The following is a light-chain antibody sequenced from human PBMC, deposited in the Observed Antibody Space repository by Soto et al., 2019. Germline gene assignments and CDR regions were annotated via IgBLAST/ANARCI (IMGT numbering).Light chain of an antibody. CDR2: GAS. Sequence: EIVLTQSPGTLSLSPGERATLSCRASQSVSSSYLAWYQQKPGQAPRLLIYGASNRATGIPDRFSGSGSGTDFTLTISRLESEDFAVYYCQQYGSSPRTFGQGTKVDIK. J-gene: IGKJ1*01. CDR3: QQYGSSPRT. V-gene: IGKV3-20*01. CDR1: QSVSSSY.